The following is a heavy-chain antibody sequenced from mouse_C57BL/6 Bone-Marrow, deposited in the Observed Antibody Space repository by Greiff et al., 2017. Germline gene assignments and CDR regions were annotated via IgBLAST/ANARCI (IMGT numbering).Heavy chain of an antibody. CDR3: ARGVYGSSPNWYFDV. D-gene: IGHD1-1*01. CDR2: IYPGDGDT. CDR1: GYAFSSYW. V-gene: IGHV1-80*01. J-gene: IGHJ1*03. Sequence: VQRVESGAELVKPGASVKISCKASGYAFSSYWMNWVKQRPGKGLEWIGQIYPGDGDTNYNGKFKGKATLTADKSSSTAYMQISSLTSEDSAVYFCARGVYGSSPNWYFDVWGTGTTVTVSS.